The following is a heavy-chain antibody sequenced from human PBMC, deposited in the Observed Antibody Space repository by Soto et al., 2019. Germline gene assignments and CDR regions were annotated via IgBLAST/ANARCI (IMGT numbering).Heavy chain of an antibody. V-gene: IGHV3-23*01. D-gene: IGHD3-10*01. Sequence: PGGSLRLSCAASGFTFSSYAMSWVRQAPGKGLEWVSAISGSGGSTYYADSAKGRFTISRDNSKNTLYLQMNSLRAENTAVYYCAKDVPGLTLTWFGELFGYYYGMDVWGQGTTVTVSS. J-gene: IGHJ6*02. CDR1: GFTFSSYA. CDR2: ISGSGGST. CDR3: AKDVPGLTLTWFGELFGYYYGMDV.